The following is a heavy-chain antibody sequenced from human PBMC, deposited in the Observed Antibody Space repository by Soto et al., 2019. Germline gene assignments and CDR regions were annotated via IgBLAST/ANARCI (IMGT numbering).Heavy chain of an antibody. CDR3: ARVFQSSIIAARERFDP. Sequence: SETLSLTCTVSGGSISSSSYYWGWIRQPPGKGLEWIGSIYYSGSTNYNPSLKSRVTISVDTSKNQFSLKLSSVTAADTAVYYCARVFQSSIIAARERFDPWGQGTLVTVSS. CDR2: IYYSGST. CDR1: GGSISSSSYY. D-gene: IGHD6-6*01. V-gene: IGHV4-39*07. J-gene: IGHJ5*02.